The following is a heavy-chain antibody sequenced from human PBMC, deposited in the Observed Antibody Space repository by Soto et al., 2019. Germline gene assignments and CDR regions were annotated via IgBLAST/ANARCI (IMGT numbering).Heavy chain of an antibody. V-gene: IGHV3-23*01. Sequence: GGSLRLSCTASGFSFSSYTMHWVRQAPGTGLEWMAAISGDGGSTYYADSVKGRFTISRDNSKNTLYLQMNSLRAEDTAVYYCAKIRGTKSITMVRGVLDYWGQGTLVTVSS. CDR2: ISGDGGST. J-gene: IGHJ4*02. D-gene: IGHD3-10*01. CDR1: GFSFSSYT. CDR3: AKIRGTKSITMVRGVLDY.